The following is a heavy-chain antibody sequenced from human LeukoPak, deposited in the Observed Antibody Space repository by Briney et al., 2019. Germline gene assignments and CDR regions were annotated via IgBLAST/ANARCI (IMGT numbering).Heavy chain of an antibody. V-gene: IGHV3-48*01. CDR2: INVVNGAI. CDR1: GFTLRYYQ. CDR3: VRDGNRGYDMDV. Sequence: GGSLRLSCATSGFTLRYYQMNWVRQAPGKGLEWVSYINVVNGAIYYADSVKGRFTISGDIATNSVYLQMNSLRAEDTALYYCVRDGNRGYDMDVWGRGTAVTVSS. D-gene: IGHD3-10*01. J-gene: IGHJ6*02.